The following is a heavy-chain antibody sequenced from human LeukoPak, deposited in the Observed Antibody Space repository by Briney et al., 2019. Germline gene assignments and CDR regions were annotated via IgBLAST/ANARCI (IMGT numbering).Heavy chain of an antibody. J-gene: IGHJ3*02. CDR1: GGSISSSSYY. V-gene: IGHV4-39*01. CDR2: IYYSGST. D-gene: IGHD3-22*01. CDR3: AKYDSSGLDAFDI. Sequence: SETLSLTCTVSGGSISSSSYYWGWIRQPPGRGLEWIGSIYYSGSTYYNPSLKSRVTISVDTSKNQFSLKLSSVTAADTAVYYCAKYDSSGLDAFDIWGQGTMVTVSS.